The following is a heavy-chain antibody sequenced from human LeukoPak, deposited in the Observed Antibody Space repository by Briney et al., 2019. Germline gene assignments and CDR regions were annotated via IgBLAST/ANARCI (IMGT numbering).Heavy chain of an antibody. V-gene: IGHV3-11*05. CDR1: GFTFSDSY. CDR2: ISGSGHDI. CDR3: AKDMVRGVITGSLDY. Sequence: PGGSLRLSCAASGFTFSDSYMTWVRQAPGKGAEWVAYISGSGHDINYSDSVKGRFTISRDNAKNSLYLQMNSLRAEDTALYYCAKDMVRGVITGSLDYWGQGTLVTVSS. D-gene: IGHD3-10*01. J-gene: IGHJ4*02.